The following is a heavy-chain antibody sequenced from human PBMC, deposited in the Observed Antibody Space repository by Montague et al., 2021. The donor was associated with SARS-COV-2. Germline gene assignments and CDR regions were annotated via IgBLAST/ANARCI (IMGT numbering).Heavy chain of an antibody. D-gene: IGHD1-26*01. Sequence: YRRLSCAASGFPFGDHGMSRVRQAPGKGLEWVSTINWSGDDTRYADSVKGRFTIPRDNSKNSLYLQMNSLRAEDTAFYYCARMDIGANADSDSWGQGTLVTVSS. CDR3: ARMDIGANADSDS. CDR2: INWSGDDT. V-gene: IGHV3-20*04. CDR1: GFPFGDHG. J-gene: IGHJ4*02.